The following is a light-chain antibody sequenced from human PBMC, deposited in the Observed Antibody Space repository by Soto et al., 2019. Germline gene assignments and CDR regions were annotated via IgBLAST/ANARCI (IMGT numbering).Light chain of an antibody. CDR1: QGINNW. Sequence: TQITQSPSSLSSSVVDRFTITCRASQGINNWLAWYQEKPGKAPKLLIYAASSLQSGVPSRFSGSGSETEFTLTISSLQPEDFATYHCQQANSLPPTFGPGTKVDIK. CDR3: QQANSLPPT. CDR2: AAS. J-gene: IGKJ3*01. V-gene: IGKV1-12*01.